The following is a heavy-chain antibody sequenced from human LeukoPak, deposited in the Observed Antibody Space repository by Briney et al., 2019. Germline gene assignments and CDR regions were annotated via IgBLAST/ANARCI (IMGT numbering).Heavy chain of an antibody. Sequence: GASVKVSYKASGYTFTSYGISWVGQAPGHRLEWMGWIRAYNGNTNYAQKLQGRVTMTTDTSTSTAYMELRSLRSDDTAVYYCARVAYGAGSWPSMDVGGKGTTVTVSS. J-gene: IGHJ6*03. CDR1: GYTFTSYG. CDR2: IRAYNGNT. V-gene: IGHV1-18*01. D-gene: IGHD3-10*01. CDR3: ARVAYGAGSWPSMDV.